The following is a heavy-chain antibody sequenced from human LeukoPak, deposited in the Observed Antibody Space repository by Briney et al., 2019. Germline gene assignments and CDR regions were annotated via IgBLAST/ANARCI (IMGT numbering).Heavy chain of an antibody. J-gene: IGHJ4*02. CDR2: ISSNGGST. V-gene: IGHV3-64D*09. CDR1: GFTFSSYA. D-gene: IGHD3-3*01. CDR3: AKDRYDFWSGYYGYFDY. Sequence: GRSLRLSCAASGFTFSSYAMHWVRQAPGKGLEYVSAISSNGGSTYYADSVKGRFTISRDNSKNTLYLQMSSLRAEDTAVYYCAKDRYDFWSGYYGYFDYWGQGTLVTVSS.